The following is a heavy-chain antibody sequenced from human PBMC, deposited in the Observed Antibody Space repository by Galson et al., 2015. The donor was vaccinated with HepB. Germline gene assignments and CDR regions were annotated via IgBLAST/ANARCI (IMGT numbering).Heavy chain of an antibody. CDR2: ISWNSGSI. D-gene: IGHD6-13*01. V-gene: IGHV3-9*01. CDR3: AKDMNPIAAAGTSPFDY. Sequence: FLRLSCAASGFTFDDYAMHWVRQAPGKGLEWVSGISWNSGSIGYADSVKGRFTISRDNAKNSLYLQMNSLRAEDTALYYCAKDMNPIAAAGTSPFDYWGQRTLVTVSS. CDR1: GFTFDDYA. J-gene: IGHJ4*02.